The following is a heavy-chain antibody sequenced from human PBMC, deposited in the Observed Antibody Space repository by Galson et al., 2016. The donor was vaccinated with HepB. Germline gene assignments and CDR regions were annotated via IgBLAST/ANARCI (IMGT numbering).Heavy chain of an antibody. CDR3: ARWTRGGWRPCYFDY. CDR1: GFTFSSYW. J-gene: IGHJ4*02. Sequence: SLRLSCAASGFTFSSYWMIWVRQAPWKGLEWVANINQDGSEKYYVDSVKGRFTISRDNAKNSLYLQMNSLRAEDTAVYYCARWTRGGWRPCYFDYWGQGTLVTVSA. V-gene: IGHV3-7*01. CDR2: INQDGSEK. D-gene: IGHD6-19*01.